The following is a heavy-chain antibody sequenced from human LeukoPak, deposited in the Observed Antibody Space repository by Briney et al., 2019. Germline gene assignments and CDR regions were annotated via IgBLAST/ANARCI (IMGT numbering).Heavy chain of an antibody. J-gene: IGHJ5*02. V-gene: IGHV1-2*02. D-gene: IGHD2-2*01. CDR2: INPNSGGT. CDR1: GYTFTGYY. CDR3: ARVPGYCSSTSCRGFDP. Sequence: ASVKVSCKASGYTFTGYYMHWVRQAPGQGLEWMGWINPNSGGTNYAQKFQGRVTMTRDTSISTAYMELSRLRSDDTAVYYCARVPGYCSSTSCRGFDPWGQGTLVTVS.